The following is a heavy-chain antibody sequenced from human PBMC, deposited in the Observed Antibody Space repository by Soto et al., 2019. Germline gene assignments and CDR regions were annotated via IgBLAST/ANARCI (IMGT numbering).Heavy chain of an antibody. J-gene: IGHJ4*02. Sequence: SVKVSCKASGGTFSSYAISWVRQAPGQGLEWMGGIIPIFGTANYAQKFQGRVTITADESTSTAYMELSSLRSEDTAVYYCAREGYSYGHAFDYWGQGTLVTVSS. CDR2: IIPIFGTA. CDR3: AREGYSYGHAFDY. CDR1: GGTFSSYA. D-gene: IGHD5-18*01. V-gene: IGHV1-69*13.